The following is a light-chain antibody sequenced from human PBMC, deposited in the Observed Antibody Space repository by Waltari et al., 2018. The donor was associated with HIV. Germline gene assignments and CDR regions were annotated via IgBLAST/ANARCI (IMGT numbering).Light chain of an antibody. CDR2: DDN. Sequence: TQPPSVSVAPGKTARLTCGGDNLGGKLVHWYQQKPGPAPVLVICDDNDRPSGIPERFSGSNSGNTATLTISRVEGGDEADYYCQVWVDSRDVAVIFGGGTKLTVL. CDR1: NLGGKL. CDR3: QVWVDSRDVAVI. V-gene: IGLV3-21*04. J-gene: IGLJ2*01.